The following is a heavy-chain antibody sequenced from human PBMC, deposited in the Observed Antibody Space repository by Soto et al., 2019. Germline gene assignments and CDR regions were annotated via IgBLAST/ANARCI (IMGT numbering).Heavy chain of an antibody. D-gene: IGHD6-13*01. V-gene: IGHV4-59*01. CDR2: IYYSGST. CDR1: GGSISSYY. J-gene: IGHJ6*02. CDR3: ATGHSSSWYYYYGMDV. Sequence: SETLSLTYTVSGGSISSYYWSWIRQPPGKGLEWIGYIYYSGSTDYNPSLKSRVTISVDTSKNQFSLKLSSVTAADTAVYYCATGHSSSWYYYYGMDVWGQGTTVTVSS.